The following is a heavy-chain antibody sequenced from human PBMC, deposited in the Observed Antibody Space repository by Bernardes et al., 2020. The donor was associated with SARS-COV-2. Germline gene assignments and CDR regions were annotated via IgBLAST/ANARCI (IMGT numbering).Heavy chain of an antibody. CDR2: INAGNGNI. Sequence: ASVKVSCKASKYTFTNFVIHWVRQAPGQRLEWLGWINAGNGNIKYSQNFQDRVTITRDTSASTAYMELRRLRSEDTALYYCAGAWDWDLLRFDYWGQGTLVTVSS. CDR1: KYTFTNFV. J-gene: IGHJ4*02. CDR3: AGAWDWDLLRFDY. V-gene: IGHV1-3*01. D-gene: IGHD1-26*01.